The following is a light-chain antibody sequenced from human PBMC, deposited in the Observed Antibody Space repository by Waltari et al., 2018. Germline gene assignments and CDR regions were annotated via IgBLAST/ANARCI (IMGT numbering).Light chain of an antibody. V-gene: IGLV2-8*01. CDR3: SSDVGSNIVV. CDR1: SSDVGAYNY. J-gene: IGLJ2*01. CDR2: GGG. Sequence: QSALTQPPSASGPPGQSVTISCTGPSSDVGAYNYVSWYQPHPGSAPKLRLVGGGTPPSGFPARFSASKSGNTGSLSGAGLQAEDEADYACSSDVGSNIVVFGGGTKLTVL.